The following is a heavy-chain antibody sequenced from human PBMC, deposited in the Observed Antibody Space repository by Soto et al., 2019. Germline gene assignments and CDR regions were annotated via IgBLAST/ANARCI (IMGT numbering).Heavy chain of an antibody. CDR1: GGSFSGYY. Sequence: SETLSLTCAVYGGSFSGYYWSWIRQPPGKGLEWIGEINHSGSTNYNPSLKSRVTISVDTSKNQFSLKLSSVTAADTAVYYCARGPAGATIGGIWYYGMDVWGQGTTVTVSS. J-gene: IGHJ6*02. CDR3: ARGPAGATIGGIWYYGMDV. V-gene: IGHV4-34*01. CDR2: INHSGST. D-gene: IGHD5-12*01.